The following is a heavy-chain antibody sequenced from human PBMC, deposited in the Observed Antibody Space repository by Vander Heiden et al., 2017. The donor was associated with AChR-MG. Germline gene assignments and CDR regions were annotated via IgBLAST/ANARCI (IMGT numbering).Heavy chain of an antibody. CDR1: GFPFSSYY. J-gene: IGHJ3*02. V-gene: IGHV3-48*01. CDR2: LSSSGTTI. Sequence: VPLVEPGGGSVQPGGPLRRARAACGFPFSSYYRNWVRQAPGKGLEWVSYLSSSGTTICYADSVKGRCTISRDNAKNSLYLQMNSLRAEDTAVYYCARRRSGAFDIWGQGTMVTVSS. CDR3: ARRRSGAFDI.